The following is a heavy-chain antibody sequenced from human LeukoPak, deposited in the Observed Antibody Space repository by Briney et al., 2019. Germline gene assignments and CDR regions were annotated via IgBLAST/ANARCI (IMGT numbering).Heavy chain of an antibody. J-gene: IGHJ3*02. CDR2: ISKSSSYI. Sequence: GGSLRLSCVASGFIFSDYSMTWVRQAPGMGLEWVASISKSSSYIFYAESLKGRFTISRDDAKNTLFLQMNSLRAEDTAVYYCAKAPTHCSSTSCYVQNDAFDIWGQGTMVTVSS. V-gene: IGHV3-21*01. CDR3: AKAPTHCSSTSCYVQNDAFDI. CDR1: GFIFSDYS. D-gene: IGHD2-2*01.